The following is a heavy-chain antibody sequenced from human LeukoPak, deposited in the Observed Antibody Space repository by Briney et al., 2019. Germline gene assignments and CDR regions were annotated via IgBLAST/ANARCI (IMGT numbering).Heavy chain of an antibody. Sequence: GESLKISCKGSGYSFISYWIGWVRQMPGKGLEWMGIIYPGDSDTRYSPSFQGQVTISADKSISTAYLQWSSLKASDTAMYYCARRGCSSTSCYTYDYWGQGTLVTVSS. CDR2: IYPGDSDT. V-gene: IGHV5-51*01. J-gene: IGHJ4*02. D-gene: IGHD2-2*02. CDR3: ARRGCSSTSCYTYDY. CDR1: GYSFISYW.